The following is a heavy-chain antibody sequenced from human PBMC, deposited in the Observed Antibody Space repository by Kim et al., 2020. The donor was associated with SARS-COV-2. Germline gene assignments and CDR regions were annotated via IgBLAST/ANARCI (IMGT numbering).Heavy chain of an antibody. J-gene: IGHJ2*01. D-gene: IGHD1-26*01. CDR2: TRNKANSYTT. V-gene: IGHV3-72*01. Sequence: GGSLRLSCAASGFTFSDHYMDWVRQAPGKGLEWVGRTRNKANSYTTEYAASVKGRFTISRDDSKNSLYLQMNSLKTEDTAVYYCAREVFRGSYHLYWYFDLWGRGTLVTVSS. CDR1: GFTFSDHY. CDR3: AREVFRGSYHLYWYFDL.